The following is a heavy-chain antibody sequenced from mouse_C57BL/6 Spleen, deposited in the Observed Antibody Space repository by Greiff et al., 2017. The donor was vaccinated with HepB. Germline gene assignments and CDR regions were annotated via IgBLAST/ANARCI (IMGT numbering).Heavy chain of an antibody. J-gene: IGHJ2*01. CDR1: GYTFTSYW. Sequence: VQLQQPGAELVKPGASVKMSCKASGYTFTSYWITWVKQRPGQGLEWIGDIYPGSGSTNYNEKFKSKATLTVDTSSSTAYRQLSSLTSEDSAVYYCARASRPCSSYRGYFDYWGQGTTLTVSS. D-gene: IGHD1-1*01. CDR3: ARASRPCSSYRGYFDY. CDR2: IYPGSGST. V-gene: IGHV1-55*01.